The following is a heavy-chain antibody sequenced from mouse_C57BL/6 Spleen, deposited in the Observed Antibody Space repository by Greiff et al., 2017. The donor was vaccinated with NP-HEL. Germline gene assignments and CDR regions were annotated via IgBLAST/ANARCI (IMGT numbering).Heavy chain of an antibody. CDR3: ARQNYYGSSYRWYFDV. Sequence: EVMLVESGGDLVKPGGSLKLSCAASGFTFSSYGMSWVRQTPDKRLEWVATISSGGSYTYYPDSVKGRFTISRDNAKNTLYLQMSSLKSEDTAMYYCARQNYYGSSYRWYFDVWGTGTTVTVSS. D-gene: IGHD1-1*01. J-gene: IGHJ1*03. CDR2: ISSGGSYT. CDR1: GFTFSSYG. V-gene: IGHV5-6*02.